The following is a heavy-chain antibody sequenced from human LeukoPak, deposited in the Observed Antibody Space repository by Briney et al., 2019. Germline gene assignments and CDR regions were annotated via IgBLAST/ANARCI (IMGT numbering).Heavy chain of an antibody. J-gene: IGHJ2*01. V-gene: IGHV3-15*01. Sequence: GGSLRLSCAASGFTFTNAWMSWVRQAPGKGLEWIGRIKSKTDGGTTDYAAPVKGRFTISRDDSENTLYLQMNSLKTEDTAVYFCTTETNWYFDLWGRGTLVTVYS. CDR1: GFTFTNAW. D-gene: IGHD1-1*01. CDR3: TTETNWYFDL. CDR2: IKSKTDGGTT.